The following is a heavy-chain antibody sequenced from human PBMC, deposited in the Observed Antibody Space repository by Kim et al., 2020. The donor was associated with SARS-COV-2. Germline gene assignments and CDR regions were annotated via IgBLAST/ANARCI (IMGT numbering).Heavy chain of an antibody. J-gene: IGHJ4*02. V-gene: IGHV3-48*02. CDR2: K. Sequence: KNTAGARKGRFTISRDNAKNSLYLQRNSLRDEDTAVYYCARLLSDTAKDYWGQGTLVTVSS. D-gene: IGHD5-18*01. CDR3: ARLLSDTAKDY.